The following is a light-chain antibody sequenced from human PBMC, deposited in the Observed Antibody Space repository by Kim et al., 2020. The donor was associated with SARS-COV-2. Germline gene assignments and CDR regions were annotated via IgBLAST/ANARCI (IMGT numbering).Light chain of an antibody. CDR3: QQYNNWPPYT. V-gene: IGKV3-15*01. J-gene: IGKJ2*01. CDR1: PSVSSI. CDR2: GAS. Sequence: SAGESSTLSSRASPSVSSILAWYQQKPGQAPRLLIYGASTRATGIPARFSGSGSGTEFTLTISSLQSEDFAVYYCQQYNNWPPYTFGQGTKLEI.